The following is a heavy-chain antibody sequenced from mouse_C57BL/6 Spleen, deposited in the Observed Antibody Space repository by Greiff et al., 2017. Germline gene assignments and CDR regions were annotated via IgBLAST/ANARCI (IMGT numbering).Heavy chain of an antibody. Sequence: EESGPGLVKPSQSLSLTCSVTGYSITSGYYWNWIRQFPGNKLEWMGYISYDGSNNYNPSLKNRISITRDTSKNQFFLKLNSVTTEDTATYYCARGHDGYYYYFDYWGQGTTLTVSS. CDR3: ARGHDGYYYYFDY. D-gene: IGHD2-3*01. J-gene: IGHJ2*01. V-gene: IGHV3-6*01. CDR2: ISYDGSN. CDR1: GYSITSGYY.